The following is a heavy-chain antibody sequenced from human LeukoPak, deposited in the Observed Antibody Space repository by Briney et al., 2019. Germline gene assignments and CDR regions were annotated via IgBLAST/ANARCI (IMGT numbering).Heavy chain of an antibody. CDR3: ATGGSGWFYYFDY. CDR1: GGTFSSYA. V-gene: IGHV1-69*05. D-gene: IGHD6-19*01. Sequence: SVKVSCKASGGTFSSYAISWVRQAPGQGLEWMGGIIPIFGTANYAQKFQGRVTITTDESTSTAYMELSSLRSEDTAVYYCATGGSGWFYYFDYWGQGTLVTVSS. CDR2: IIPIFGTA. J-gene: IGHJ4*02.